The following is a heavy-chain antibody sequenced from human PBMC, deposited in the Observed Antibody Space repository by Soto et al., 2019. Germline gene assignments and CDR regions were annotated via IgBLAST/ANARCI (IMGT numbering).Heavy chain of an antibody. CDR1: GGSISSYY. J-gene: IGHJ6*02. CDR2: IYYSGST. V-gene: IGHV4-59*01. Sequence: QVQLQESGPGLVKPSETLSLTCTVSGGSISSYYWSWIRQPPGKGLEWIGYIYYSGSTNYNPSLKSRVTISVDTSKNQFSLKLSSVTAADTAVYYSARQSYYYYGMDVWGQGTTLTVSS. CDR3: ARQSYYYYGMDV.